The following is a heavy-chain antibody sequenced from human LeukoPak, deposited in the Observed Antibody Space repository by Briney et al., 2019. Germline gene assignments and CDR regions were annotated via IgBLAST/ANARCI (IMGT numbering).Heavy chain of an antibody. V-gene: IGHV6-1*01. Sequence: SQTLSLTCAISGDSVSSNSVTWNWIRQSPSRGLEWLGRTYYRSTWYNDYAVSVRGRITVNPDTSKNQFSLHLNSVTPEDTAVYYCARRLTQYDCFDPWGQGVLVTISS. CDR2: TYYRSTWYN. CDR1: GDSVSSNSVT. D-gene: IGHD2-2*01. J-gene: IGHJ5*02. CDR3: ARRLTQYDCFDP.